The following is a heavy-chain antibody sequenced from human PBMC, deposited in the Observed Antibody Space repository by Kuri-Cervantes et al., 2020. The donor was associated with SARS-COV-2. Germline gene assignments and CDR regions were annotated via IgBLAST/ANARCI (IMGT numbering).Heavy chain of an antibody. V-gene: IGHV4-39*07. CDR1: GGSISSSSYY. D-gene: IGHD6-13*01. CDR2: INHSGST. CDR3: ARAAYSSSWYGERNWFDP. J-gene: IGHJ5*02. Sequence: SETLSLTCTVSGGSISSSSYYWSWIRQPPGKGLGWIGEINHSGSTNYNPSLKSRVTISVDTSKNQFSLKLSSVTAADTAVYYCARAAYSSSWYGERNWFDPWGQGTLVTVSS.